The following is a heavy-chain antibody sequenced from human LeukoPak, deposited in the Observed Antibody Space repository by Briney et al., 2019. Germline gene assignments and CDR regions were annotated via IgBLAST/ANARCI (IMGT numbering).Heavy chain of an antibody. CDR2: MNPNSGNT. J-gene: IGHJ6*02. V-gene: IGHV1-8*01. CDR1: GYTFTSYD. D-gene: IGHD2-2*01. Sequence: ASVKVSCKASGYTFTSYDINWVRQATGQGLEWVGWMNPNSGNTGYAQKFQGRVTMTRNTSISTAYMELSSLRSEDTAVYYCARGYCSSTSCLNYYYGMDVWGQGTTVTVSS. CDR3: ARGYCSSTSCLNYYYGMDV.